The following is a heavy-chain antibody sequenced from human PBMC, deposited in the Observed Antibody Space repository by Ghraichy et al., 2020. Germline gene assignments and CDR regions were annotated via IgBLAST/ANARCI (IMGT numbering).Heavy chain of an antibody. CDR3: AREALVEDYGDYSGMDV. D-gene: IGHD4-17*01. V-gene: IGHV4-30-4*01. CDR1: GGSISSGDYY. Sequence: SETLSLTCTVSGGSISSGDYYWSWIRQPPGKGLEWIGYIYYSGSTYYNPSLKSRVTISVDTSKNQFSLKLSSVTAADTAVYYCAREALVEDYGDYSGMDVWGQGTTVTVSS. CDR2: IYYSGST. J-gene: IGHJ6*02.